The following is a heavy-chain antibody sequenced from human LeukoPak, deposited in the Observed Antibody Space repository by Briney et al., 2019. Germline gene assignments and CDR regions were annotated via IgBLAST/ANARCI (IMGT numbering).Heavy chain of an antibody. J-gene: IGHJ6*03. Sequence: SETLSLTCTVSGGSISSYYWSWIRQPAGKGLEWIGRIYTSGSTNYNPSLKSRVTMSVDTSKNQFSLKLSSVTAADTAVYYCARGSRSGGYYYYYYMDVWGKGTTVTVSS. CDR1: GGSISSYY. CDR3: ARGSRSGGYYYYYYMDV. V-gene: IGHV4-4*07. CDR2: IYTSGST. D-gene: IGHD3-10*01.